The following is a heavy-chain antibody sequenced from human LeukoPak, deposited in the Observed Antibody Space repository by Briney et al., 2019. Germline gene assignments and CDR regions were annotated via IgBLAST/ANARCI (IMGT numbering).Heavy chain of an antibody. V-gene: IGHV3-23*01. CDR1: DFNFITYA. Sequence: GGSLRLSCAASDFNFITYAMSWVRQAPGKGLEWVSASGSGGNTYYADSVKGRFTISRDNSKNTLYLQMDSLGAEDTAVYYCAKRPGTFDAFDVWGQGTMVTVSS. CDR3: AKRPGTFDAFDV. J-gene: IGHJ3*01. D-gene: IGHD1-14*01. CDR2: SGSGGNT.